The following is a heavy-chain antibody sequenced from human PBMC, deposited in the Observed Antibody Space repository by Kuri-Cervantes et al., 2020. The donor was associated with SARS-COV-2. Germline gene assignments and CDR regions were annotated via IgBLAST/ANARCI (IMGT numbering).Heavy chain of an antibody. J-gene: IGHJ4*02. CDR3: AKEGSSGWYGGD. D-gene: IGHD6-19*01. Sequence: GESLKISCEASGFIFSRYGMHWVRQAPGKGLEWVAAIGYDGSRKHYSDSLEGRFTISRDNSQNTVYLQMSTLRDDDTAVYYCAKEGSSGWYGGDWGQGALVTVSS. CDR2: IGYDGSRK. V-gene: IGHV3-30*18. CDR1: GFIFSRYG.